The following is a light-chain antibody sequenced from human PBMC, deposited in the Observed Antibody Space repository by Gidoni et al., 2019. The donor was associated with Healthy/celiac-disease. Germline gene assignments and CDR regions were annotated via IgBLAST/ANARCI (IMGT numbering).Light chain of an antibody. CDR3: QQYNNWTPYT. Sequence: PATLSVSPGESATLSCRASQSVSSNLAWYQQKPGQAPRLLIYGASTRATGIPARFSGSGSGTELTLTISSLKSEDFAVYYCQQYNNWTPYTFGQGTKLEIK. CDR1: QSVSSN. J-gene: IGKJ2*01. V-gene: IGKV3-15*01. CDR2: GAS.